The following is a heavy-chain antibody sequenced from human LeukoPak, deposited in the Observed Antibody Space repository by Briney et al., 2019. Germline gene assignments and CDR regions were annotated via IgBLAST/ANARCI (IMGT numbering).Heavy chain of an antibody. Sequence: ASVKVSCKASGYTFTAYYMHWVRQAPGQGLEWMGWINPNTGDTNYAQNFQGRVTMNRDTSISTAYMDLSSLRSDDTAVYYCARSADGYTCGHFDFWGQGTLVTVSS. V-gene: IGHV1-2*02. J-gene: IGHJ4*02. CDR3: ARSADGYTCGHFDF. CDR2: INPNTGDT. D-gene: IGHD5-18*01. CDR1: GYTFTAYY.